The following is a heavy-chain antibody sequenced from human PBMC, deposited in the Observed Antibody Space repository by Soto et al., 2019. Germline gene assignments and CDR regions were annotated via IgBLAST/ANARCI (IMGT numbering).Heavy chain of an antibody. D-gene: IGHD3-3*01. Sequence: QVQLVQSGAEVKKPGSSVKVSCKASGGTFSSYAISWVRQAPGQGLEWMGGIIPIFGTASYAQKFQGRVTITADESTSTAYMELSSLRSGDTAVYDCARVGTIFSSVGWFDPWGQGTLVTVSS. J-gene: IGHJ5*02. CDR3: ARVGTIFSSVGWFDP. CDR1: GGTFSSYA. CDR2: IIPIFGTA. V-gene: IGHV1-69*12.